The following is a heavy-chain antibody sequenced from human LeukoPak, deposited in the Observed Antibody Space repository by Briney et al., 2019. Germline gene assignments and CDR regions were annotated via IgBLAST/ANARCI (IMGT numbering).Heavy chain of an antibody. CDR1: GFTFDDYT. Sequence: PGGSLRLSCAASGFTFDDYTIHWVRQAPGKGLEWVSLISWDGGTRYYADSVQGRFTISRDNSKNSLYLQMNSLRTEDTALYYCAKEMVVAAALDYWGQGTLVTVSS. CDR2: ISWDGGTR. V-gene: IGHV3-43*01. J-gene: IGHJ4*02. CDR3: AKEMVVAAALDY. D-gene: IGHD2-15*01.